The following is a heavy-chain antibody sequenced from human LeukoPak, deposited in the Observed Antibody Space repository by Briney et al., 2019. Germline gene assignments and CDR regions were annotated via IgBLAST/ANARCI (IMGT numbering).Heavy chain of an antibody. V-gene: IGHV3-23*01. CDR3: LGYCSRSSCYGWGNDY. CDR2: ISGSGGNT. CDR1: GFIFSSYG. J-gene: IGHJ4*02. Sequence: EGSLRLSCAASGFIFSSYGMSWVRQAPGKGLEWVSGISGSGGNTYSADSVKGRFTISRDNSKNTLYLQMNSLRAEDTAVYYCLGYCSRSSCYGWGNDYWGQGTLVTVSS. D-gene: IGHD2-2*01.